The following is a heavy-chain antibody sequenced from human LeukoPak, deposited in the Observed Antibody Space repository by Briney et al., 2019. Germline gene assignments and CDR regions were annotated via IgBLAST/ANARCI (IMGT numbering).Heavy chain of an antibody. Sequence: SETLSLTCAVSGDSISYHNYYWDWIRQPPGKGLEWIGTVYYTGNTYYNPSLKSRVAISVDTSKNQFSLKLSSVTAADTAVYYCARINFRDYYGSGSIWHYYYYYMDVWGKGTTVTVSS. CDR1: GDSISYHNYY. CDR3: ARINFRDYYGSGSIWHYYYYYMDV. J-gene: IGHJ6*03. CDR2: VYYTGNT. D-gene: IGHD3-10*01. V-gene: IGHV4-39*07.